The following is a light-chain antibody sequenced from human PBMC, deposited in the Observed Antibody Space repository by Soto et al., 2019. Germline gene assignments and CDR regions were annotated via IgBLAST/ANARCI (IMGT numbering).Light chain of an antibody. Sequence: DIVLTQFPGTLPLSPGERATLSCRASQSLTRNYLAWYQQKVGQAPRLLIYGANTRADGIPDRFSCSGSGTDFTLTISRLEPEHFEFYYCQHYTQSPLAFGGGPK. J-gene: IGKJ4*01. CDR2: GAN. V-gene: IGKV3-20*01. CDR3: QHYTQSPLA. CDR1: QSLTRNY.